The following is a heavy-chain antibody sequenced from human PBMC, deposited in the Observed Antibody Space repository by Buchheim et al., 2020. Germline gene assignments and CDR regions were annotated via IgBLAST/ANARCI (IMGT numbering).Heavy chain of an antibody. CDR3: ANQGGDPYYYDSSGYYSFDY. CDR2: ISYDGSNK. J-gene: IGHJ4*02. V-gene: IGHV3-30*18. Sequence: QVQLVESGGGVVQPGRSLRLSCAASGFTFSSYGMHWVRQAPGKGLEWVAVISYDGSNKYYADSVKGRFTISRDNSKNTLYLQMNSLRAEDTAVYYCANQGGDPYYYDSSGYYSFDYWGQGTL. CDR1: GFTFSSYG. D-gene: IGHD3-22*01.